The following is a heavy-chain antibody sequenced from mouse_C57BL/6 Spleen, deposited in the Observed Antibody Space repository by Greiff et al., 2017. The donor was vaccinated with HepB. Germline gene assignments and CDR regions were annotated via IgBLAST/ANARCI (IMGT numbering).Heavy chain of an antibody. J-gene: IGHJ2*01. CDR3: ARGGRRGFDY. CDR2: ISDGGSYT. CDR1: GFTFSSYA. V-gene: IGHV5-4*01. Sequence: EVQLVESGGGLVKPGGSLKLSCAASGFTFSSYAMSWVRQTPEKRLEWVATISDGGSYTYYPDNVKGRFTISRDNAKNNLYLQMSHLKSEDTAMYYCARGGRRGFDYWGQGTTLTVSS. D-gene: IGHD2-12*01.